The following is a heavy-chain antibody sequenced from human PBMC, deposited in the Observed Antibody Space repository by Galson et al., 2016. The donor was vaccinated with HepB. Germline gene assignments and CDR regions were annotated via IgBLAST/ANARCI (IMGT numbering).Heavy chain of an antibody. J-gene: IGHJ3*01. V-gene: IGHV3-33*01. CDR3: ARAVETYYYDY. D-gene: IGHD3-16*01. CDR1: GFTFRSYA. Sequence: SLRLSCAASGFTFRSYAMHWVRQAPGKGLEWVAVIWYDGSNNYSADSVKGRFIISRDNTKDTLYLQMNSLRDEDTAVYYCARAVETYYYDYWGQGTMVTVSS. CDR2: IWYDGSNN.